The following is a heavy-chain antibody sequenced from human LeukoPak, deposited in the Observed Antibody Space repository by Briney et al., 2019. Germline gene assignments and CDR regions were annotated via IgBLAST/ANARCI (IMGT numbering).Heavy chain of an antibody. V-gene: IGHV3-23*01. CDR2: ISGSGDST. D-gene: IGHD2-15*01. J-gene: IGHJ5*02. Sequence: GGSLRLSCAASGFIFTNYAMTWVCQAPGKGLEWVSAISGSGDSTYYAASVKGRFTISRDNSKNTLYLQMNSLRAEDTAVYYCAKVVVVVVAATTRASHPGISNWFAPWGQGTLVTVSS. CDR1: GFIFTNYA. CDR3: AKVVVVVVAATTRASHPGISNWFAP.